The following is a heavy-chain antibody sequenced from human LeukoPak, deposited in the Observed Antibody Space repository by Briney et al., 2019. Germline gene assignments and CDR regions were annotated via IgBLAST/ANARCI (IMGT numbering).Heavy chain of an antibody. CDR3: ARKPTATTVTTFNNY. V-gene: IGHV3-21*01. J-gene: IGHJ4*02. CDR2: ISSSSSYI. Sequence: PGGSLRLSCAASGFAFSSYSMNWVRQAPGKGLEWVSSISSSSSYIYYADSVKGRFTISRDNAKNSLYLQMNSLRAEDTAVYYCARKPTATTVTTFNNYWGQGTLVTVSS. D-gene: IGHD4-11*01. CDR1: GFAFSSYS.